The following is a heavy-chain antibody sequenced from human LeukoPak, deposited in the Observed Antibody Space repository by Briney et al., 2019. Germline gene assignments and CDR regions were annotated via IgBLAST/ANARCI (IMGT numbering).Heavy chain of an antibody. CDR1: SITFTKSW. Sequence: GGSMRLSCAASSITFTKSWMNWVRQAPGKGLEWVARIVSETVGGRTDYAASVKGRFTISRDDSKSTLFLQMSSLKIEDTAVYYCATSITTPGAFDIWGQGVLVTVSS. V-gene: IGHV3-15*07. CDR3: ATSITTPGAFDI. CDR2: IVSETVGGRT. D-gene: IGHD1-1*01. J-gene: IGHJ4*02.